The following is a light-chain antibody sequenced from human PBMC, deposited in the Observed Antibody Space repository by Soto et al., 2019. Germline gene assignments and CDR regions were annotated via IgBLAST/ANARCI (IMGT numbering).Light chain of an antibody. V-gene: IGLV2-14*01. CDR2: EVS. CDR3: SSYTISSTLVV. Sequence: QSALTQPASVSGSPGQSITISCTGTSRDVGGYNYVSWYQQHPGKAPKLMIYEVSNRPSGVYNRFSGSKSGNTASLTISGLQAEDEVDYYCSSYTISSTLVVFGGGTKLTVL. J-gene: IGLJ2*01. CDR1: SRDVGGYNY.